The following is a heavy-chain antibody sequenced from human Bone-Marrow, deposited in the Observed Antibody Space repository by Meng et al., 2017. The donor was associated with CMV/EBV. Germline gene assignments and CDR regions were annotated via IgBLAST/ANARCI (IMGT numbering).Heavy chain of an antibody. CDR2: IIPILGIA. CDR1: GGTFSSYA. CDR3: AINPPGGNYLYYGMDV. V-gene: IGHV1-69*10. J-gene: IGHJ6*02. Sequence: SVKVSCKASGGTFSSYAISWVRQAPGQGLEWMGGIIPILGIANYAQKFQGRVTITADKSTSTAYMELSSLRSEDTAVYYCAINPPGGNYLYYGMDVWGQGTTVTVSS. D-gene: IGHD1-14*01.